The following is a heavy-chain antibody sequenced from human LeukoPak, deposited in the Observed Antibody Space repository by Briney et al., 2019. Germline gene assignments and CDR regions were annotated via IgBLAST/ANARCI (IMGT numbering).Heavy chain of an antibody. CDR2: IRYDGSNK. Sequence: PGGSLRLSCAASGFTFSSHGMHWVRQAPGKGLEWVAFIRYDGSNKYYADSVKGRFTISRDNSKNTPYLQMSSLRAGDTAVYYCARDIGSGFCSGTSCYGYSSLAYWGQGTLVTVSS. V-gene: IGHV3-30*02. J-gene: IGHJ4*02. CDR3: ARDIGSGFCSGTSCYGYSSLAY. CDR1: GFTFSSHG. D-gene: IGHD2-2*01.